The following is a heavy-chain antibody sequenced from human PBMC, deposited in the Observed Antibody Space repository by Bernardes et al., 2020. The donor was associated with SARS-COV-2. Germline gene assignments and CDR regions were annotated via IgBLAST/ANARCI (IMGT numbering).Heavy chain of an antibody. V-gene: IGHV3-74*01. CDR1: GFTLSSYW. CDR2: INGGGSET. Sequence: GGSLRLSCVASGFTLSSYWMPCVRQVPGKGLVWLSRINGGGSETIYADSVKGRFTISRDNAKNTLDLEMNSLRAEDTAVYYCARKSGHDYGLDVWGHGTTVTIPS. J-gene: IGHJ6*01. D-gene: IGHD3-10*01. CDR3: ARKSGHDYGLDV.